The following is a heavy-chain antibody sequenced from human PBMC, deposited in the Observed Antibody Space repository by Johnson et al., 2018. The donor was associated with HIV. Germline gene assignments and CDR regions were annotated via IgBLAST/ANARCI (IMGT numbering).Heavy chain of an antibody. CDR2: ISYDGSNK. J-gene: IGHJ3*02. V-gene: IGHV3-30*18. CDR3: AKVPNGSGPNDAFDI. CDR1: GFTFSSYG. D-gene: IGHD3-10*01. Sequence: QVKLVESGGGVVQPGRSLRLSCAASGFTFSSYGMHWVRQAPGKGLEWVAVISYDGSNKYYADSVKGRFTISRDNSKNTLYLQMNSLRAEDTAVYYCAKVPNGSGPNDAFDIWGQGTMVTVSS.